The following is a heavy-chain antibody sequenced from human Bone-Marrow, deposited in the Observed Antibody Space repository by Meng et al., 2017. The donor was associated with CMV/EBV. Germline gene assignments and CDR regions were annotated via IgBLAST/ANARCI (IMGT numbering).Heavy chain of an antibody. V-gene: IGHV4-38-2*02. J-gene: IGHJ3*02. CDR3: ARTLSSLWNDAFDI. Sequence: SEPLSLTCTVSAFPINTDYYWGWFRQSPGKVLEWLGNIYYAGGSFYNPSLKSRVAISIDTSKNLFSLRLTSVTAAKTSVYYCARTLSSLWNDAFDIWGQGTMVTVSS. CDR2: IYYAGGS. D-gene: IGHD6-19*01. CDR1: AFPINTDYY.